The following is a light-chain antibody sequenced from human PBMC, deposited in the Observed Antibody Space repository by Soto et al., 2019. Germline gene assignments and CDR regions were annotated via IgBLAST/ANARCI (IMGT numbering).Light chain of an antibody. CDR1: QSISSW. CDR2: KAS. V-gene: IGKV1-5*03. J-gene: IGKJ1*01. Sequence: DIQMTQSPSTLSASVGDRVTITCRASQSISSWLAWYQQKPGKAPKLLIYKASSLESGVPSRFSGSGSGTEFTLTISSLQPDDFATYYCQQYNSDWTFGQGTEVEIK. CDR3: QQYNSDWT.